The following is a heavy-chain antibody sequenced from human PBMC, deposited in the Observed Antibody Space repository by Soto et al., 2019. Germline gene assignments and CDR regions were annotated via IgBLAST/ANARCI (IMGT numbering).Heavy chain of an antibody. CDR1: GDSVTSGGYY. D-gene: IGHD6-13*01. CDR3: ARESISASGRFDY. CDR2: IYHSGST. Sequence: QVQLQESGPGLVKPSQTLSLTCTVSGDSVTSGGYYWTWIRQHPGKGLEWIGYIYHSGSTYYNPSLTSRVNISVDTSKNQFSLRLTSVTAADTAVYYCARESISASGRFDYWGQGTLATVSS. V-gene: IGHV4-31*03. J-gene: IGHJ4*02.